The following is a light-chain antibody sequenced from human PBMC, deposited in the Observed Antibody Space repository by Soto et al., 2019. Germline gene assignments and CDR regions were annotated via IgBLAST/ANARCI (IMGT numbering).Light chain of an antibody. CDR1: SSDVGGYNY. J-gene: IGLJ2*01. CDR2: DVS. Sequence: QSVLTQPRSVSGSPGQSVTISCTGTSSDVGGYNYVSWYQQHPGKAPKLMIYDVSKRPSGVPDRFSGSKSGNTASLTISGLQAEDEADYSCSSYAGSYTLIFGGGTKLTVL. V-gene: IGLV2-11*01. CDR3: SSYAGSYTLI.